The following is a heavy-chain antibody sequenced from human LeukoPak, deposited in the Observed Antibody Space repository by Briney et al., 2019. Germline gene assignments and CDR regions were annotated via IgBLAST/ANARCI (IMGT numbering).Heavy chain of an antibody. CDR1: GFTFSDYY. CDR3: ASYVEMATIHDAFDI. V-gene: IGHV3-11*03. CDR2: ISSSSSYT. J-gene: IGHJ3*02. Sequence: GGSLRLSCAASGFTFSDYYMSWIRQAPGKGLEWVSYISSSSSYTNYADSVKGRFTISRDNAKSSLYLQMNSLRAEDTAVYYCASYVEMATIHDAFDIWGQGTMVTVSS. D-gene: IGHD5-24*01.